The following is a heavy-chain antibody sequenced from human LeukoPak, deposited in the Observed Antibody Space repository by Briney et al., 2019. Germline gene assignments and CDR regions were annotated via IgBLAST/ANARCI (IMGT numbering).Heavy chain of an antibody. J-gene: IGHJ4*02. D-gene: IGHD3-10*01. CDR3: ARHRSYYDRHLYYFDY. Sequence: SQTLSLTCTVSGGSISSGSYYWSWIRQPAGKGLEWIGHIYTSGSTNYNPSLKSRVTISVDTSKNQFSLKLSSVTAADTAVYYCARHRSYYDRHLYYFDYWGQGNLVTVSS. CDR2: IYTSGST. CDR1: GGSISSGSYY. V-gene: IGHV4-61*09.